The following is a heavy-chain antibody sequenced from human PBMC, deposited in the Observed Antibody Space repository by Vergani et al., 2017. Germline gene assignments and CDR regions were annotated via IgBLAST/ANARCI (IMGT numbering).Heavy chain of an antibody. Sequence: EVQLLESGGGLVQPGGSLRLSCAASGFTFSSYAMSWVRQAPGKGLEWVSAISGSGGSTYYADSVKGRFTISRDNTKKTLYLQMNSLRAEDTAVYYCAKDQLVVPAAHNWFDPWGQGTLVTVSS. CDR2: ISGSGGST. D-gene: IGHD2-2*01. CDR1: GFTFSSYA. V-gene: IGHV3-23*01. CDR3: AKDQLVVPAAHNWFDP. J-gene: IGHJ5*02.